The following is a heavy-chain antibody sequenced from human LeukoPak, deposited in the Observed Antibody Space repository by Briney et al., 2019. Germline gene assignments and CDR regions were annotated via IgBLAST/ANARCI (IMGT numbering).Heavy chain of an antibody. CDR3: ARVRRYCSGGSCYSGFDY. V-gene: IGHV3-48*03. CDR1: GFTFSSYE. D-gene: IGHD2-15*01. J-gene: IGHJ4*02. CDR2: ISSSGSTI. Sequence: GGSLRLSCAASGFTFSSYEMNWVRQAPGKGLEWVPYISSSGSTIYYADSVKGRFTISRDNAKNSLYLQMNSLRAEDTAVYYCARVRRYCSGGSCYSGFDYWGQGTLVTVSS.